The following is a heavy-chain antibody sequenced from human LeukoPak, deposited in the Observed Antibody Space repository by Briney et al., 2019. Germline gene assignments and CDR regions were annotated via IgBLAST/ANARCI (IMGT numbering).Heavy chain of an antibody. Sequence: SETLSLTCTVSGGSISRYYWSWIRQPPGKGLEWIGYKDYSGSTDYNRSLKSRVTISVDTSKNQFSLKLSSVTAADTAVYYCARVYYSSSYDYWYFDLWGRGTLVTVSS. D-gene: IGHD6-13*01. CDR2: KDYSGST. CDR3: ARVYYSSSYDYWYFDL. V-gene: IGHV4-59*01. J-gene: IGHJ2*01. CDR1: GGSISRYY.